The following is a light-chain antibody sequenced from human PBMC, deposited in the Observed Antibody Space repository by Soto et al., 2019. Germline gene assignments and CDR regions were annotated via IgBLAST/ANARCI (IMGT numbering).Light chain of an antibody. CDR2: KAS. CDR3: QQHNNWPPWT. V-gene: IGKV1-5*03. CDR1: DSISTW. Sequence: DVQMTQSPSTLSASVGDRVTITCRASDSISTWLAWFQQRPGKAPKLLIYKASTLESGVLPRFSGRGSGREFTLTISSLEPDDFATYFCQQHNNWPPWTFGQGTKVDI. J-gene: IGKJ1*01.